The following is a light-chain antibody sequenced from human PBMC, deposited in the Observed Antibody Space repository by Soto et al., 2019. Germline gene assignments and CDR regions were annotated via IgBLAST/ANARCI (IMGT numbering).Light chain of an antibody. Sequence: SYELTQPPSVSVSPGQTASITCSGHKLGNKYACWYQQKPGQSPVLVIYQDTKRPSGIPERFSGSNSGNTATLTISGTQAMDEADYYCQAWVSSTVVFGGGTKLTVL. CDR1: KLGNKY. J-gene: IGLJ2*01. V-gene: IGLV3-1*01. CDR3: QAWVSSTVV. CDR2: QDT.